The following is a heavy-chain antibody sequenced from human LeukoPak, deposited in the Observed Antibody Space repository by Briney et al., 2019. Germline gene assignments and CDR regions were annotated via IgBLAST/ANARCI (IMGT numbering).Heavy chain of an antibody. J-gene: IGHJ4*02. D-gene: IGHD7-27*01. CDR3: VSGPLTAFDS. V-gene: IGHV3-30*02. Sequence: GGSLRLSCAAPGFTFSSYGMHWVRKAPGKGLEWVAFIRYDGSNKHYADSVKGRFTISLDNSKNTLSLQMSSLRAEDTAVYYCVSGPLTAFDSWGQGTLVTVSS. CDR1: GFTFSSYG. CDR2: IRYDGSNK.